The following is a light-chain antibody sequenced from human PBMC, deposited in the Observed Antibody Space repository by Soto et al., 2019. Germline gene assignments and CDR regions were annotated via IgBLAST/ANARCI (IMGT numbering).Light chain of an antibody. V-gene: IGLV1-51*01. CDR1: SSNIGGNS. CDR3: GSWDSRLSAYV. J-gene: IGLJ1*01. Sequence: QSVMTQPPSVSAAPGPKVTISCSGSSSNIGGNSVSWYQQLPGPAPKLLIYDDNKRPSGIADRFSGSKSGTAATLGITGFQPGDEADYHCGSWDSRLSAYVCGTGTKLTVL. CDR2: DDN.